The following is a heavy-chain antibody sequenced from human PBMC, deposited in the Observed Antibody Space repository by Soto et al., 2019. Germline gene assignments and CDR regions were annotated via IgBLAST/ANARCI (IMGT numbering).Heavy chain of an antibody. V-gene: IGHV4-34*01. CDR1: GGSFSGYY. CDR3: ARLGYDILTGYFEDVDY. D-gene: IGHD3-9*01. J-gene: IGHJ4*02. Sequence: PSETLSLTCAVYGGSFSGYYWSWIRQPPGKGLEWIGEINHSGSTNYNPSLKSRVTISVDTSKNQFSLKLSSVTAADTAVYYCARLGYDILTGYFEDVDYWGQGTLVTAPQ. CDR2: INHSGST.